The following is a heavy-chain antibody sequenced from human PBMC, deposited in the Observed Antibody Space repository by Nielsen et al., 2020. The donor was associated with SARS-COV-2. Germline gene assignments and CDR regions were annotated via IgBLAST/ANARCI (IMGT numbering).Heavy chain of an antibody. CDR1: GYTFTSYY. CDR3: ARSRIAAAGLDY. Sequence: ASVKVPCKASGYTFTSYYMHWVRQAPGQGLEWMGIINPSGGSTSYAQKFQGRVTITRDTSASTAYMELSSLRSEDTAVYYCARSRIAAAGLDYWGQGTLVTVSS. J-gene: IGHJ4*02. CDR2: INPSGGST. V-gene: IGHV1-46*01. D-gene: IGHD6-13*01.